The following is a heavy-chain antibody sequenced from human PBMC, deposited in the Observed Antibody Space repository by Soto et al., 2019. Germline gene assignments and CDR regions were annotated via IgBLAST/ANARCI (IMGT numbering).Heavy chain of an antibody. V-gene: IGHV4-38-2*01. CDR2: IYHSGST. D-gene: IGHD3-10*01. J-gene: IGHJ4*02. Sequence: KPSETLSLTCAVSGYSISSGYYWGWIRQPPGKGLEWIGSIYHSGSTYYNPSLKSRVTISVDTSKNQFSLKLSSVTAADTAVYYCARARPEHYYGSGSYWGYYFDYWGQGTLVTVSS. CDR3: ARARPEHYYGSGSYWGYYFDY. CDR1: GYSISSGYY.